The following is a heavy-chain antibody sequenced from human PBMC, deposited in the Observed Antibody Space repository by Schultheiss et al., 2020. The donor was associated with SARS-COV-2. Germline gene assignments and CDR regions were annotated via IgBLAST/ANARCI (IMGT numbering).Heavy chain of an antibody. D-gene: IGHD6-13*01. CDR1: GFTFSSYA. V-gene: IGHV3-23*01. J-gene: IGHJ4*02. Sequence: GGSLRLSCAASGFTFSSYAMSWVRQAPGKGLEWVSAISGSGGSTYYADSVKGRFTISRDNSKNTLYLQMNSLRAEDTAVYYCARENHGYSSSNVGTASFDYWGQGTLVTVSS. CDR2: ISGSGGST. CDR3: ARENHGYSSSNVGTASFDY.